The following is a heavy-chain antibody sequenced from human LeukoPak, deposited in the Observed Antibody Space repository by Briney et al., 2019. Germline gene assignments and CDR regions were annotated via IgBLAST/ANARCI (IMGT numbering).Heavy chain of an antibody. Sequence: SETLSLTCTVSGGSISSYYWSWIRQPPGKGLEWIGYIYYSGSTNYNPSLKSRVTISVDTSKNQFSLKLSSVTAADTAVYYCARGALRYFDWLSYPPAFDYWGQGTLVTVSS. CDR1: GGSISSYY. J-gene: IGHJ4*02. D-gene: IGHD3-9*01. V-gene: IGHV4-59*01. CDR2: IYYSGST. CDR3: ARGALRYFDWLSYPPAFDY.